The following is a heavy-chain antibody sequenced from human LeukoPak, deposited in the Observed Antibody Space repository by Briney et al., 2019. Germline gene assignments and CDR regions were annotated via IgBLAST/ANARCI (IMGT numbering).Heavy chain of an antibody. Sequence: SETLSLTCAVYGGSFSGYYWSWIRQPPGKGLEWIGEINHSGSTNYNPSLKSRVTISVDTSKNQFSLKLSSVTAADTAVYYCARGGGTMISSSWGQGTLVTVSS. V-gene: IGHV4-34*01. CDR2: INHSGST. J-gene: IGHJ5*02. D-gene: IGHD3-22*01. CDR1: GGSFSGYY. CDR3: ARGGGTMISSS.